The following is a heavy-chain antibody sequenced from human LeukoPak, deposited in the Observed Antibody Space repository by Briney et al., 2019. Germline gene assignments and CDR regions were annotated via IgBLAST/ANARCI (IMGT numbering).Heavy chain of an antibody. CDR2: FDPEDGET. Sequence: ASVRVSFKGSGYTLTELSMHWVRQAPGKGLEWMGGFDPEDGETIYAQKFQGRVTMTEDTSTDTAYMELSSLRSEDTAVYYCATSTPRMIRQDAFDIWGQGTMVTVSS. V-gene: IGHV1-24*01. CDR3: ATSTPRMIRQDAFDI. CDR1: GYTLTELS. D-gene: IGHD3-16*01. J-gene: IGHJ3*02.